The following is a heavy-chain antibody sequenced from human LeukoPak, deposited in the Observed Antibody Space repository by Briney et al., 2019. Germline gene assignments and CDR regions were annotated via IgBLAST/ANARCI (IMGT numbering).Heavy chain of an antibody. CDR1: GGSINSGSYY. J-gene: IGHJ4*02. CDR2: IYNSGST. D-gene: IGHD3-22*01. Sequence: SQTLSLTCTVSGGSINSGSYYWSWIRQPAGKGLEWIGYIYNSGSTKYNPSLKSRVTISVDTSKNQFSLKLNSVTAADTAVYYCARNGDDSSDYYYFDYWGQGTLVTVSS. CDR3: ARNGDDSSDYYYFDY. V-gene: IGHV4-61*09.